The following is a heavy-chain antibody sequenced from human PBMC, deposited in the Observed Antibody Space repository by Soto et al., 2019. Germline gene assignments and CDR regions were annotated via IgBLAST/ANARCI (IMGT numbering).Heavy chain of an antibody. CDR3: AKNGNIAVAGGNWYFDL. Sequence: EVQLVESGGGLVKPGGSLRLSCAASGFTFSSYNMNWVRQAPGKGLEWVSSISSSSSYIYYADSVKGRFTISRDNAKNSLDLQMNSLIAEDSAVYYCAKNGNIAVAGGNWYFDLWGRGTLVTVSS. CDR1: GFTFSSYN. CDR2: ISSSSSYI. V-gene: IGHV3-21*01. J-gene: IGHJ2*01. D-gene: IGHD6-19*01.